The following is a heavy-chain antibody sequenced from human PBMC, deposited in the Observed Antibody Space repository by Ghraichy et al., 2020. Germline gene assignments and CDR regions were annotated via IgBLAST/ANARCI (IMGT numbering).Heavy chain of an antibody. CDR2: ISWNSGSI. CDR1: GFTFDDYA. J-gene: IGHJ4*02. Sequence: GGSLRLSCAASGFTFDDYAMHWVRQAPGKGLEWVSGISWNSGSIGYADSVKGRFTISRDNAKNSLYLQMNSLRAEDTALYYCAKGGVWDGYNLGLDYWGQGTLVTVSS. D-gene: IGHD5-24*01. CDR3: AKGGVWDGYNLGLDY. V-gene: IGHV3-9*01.